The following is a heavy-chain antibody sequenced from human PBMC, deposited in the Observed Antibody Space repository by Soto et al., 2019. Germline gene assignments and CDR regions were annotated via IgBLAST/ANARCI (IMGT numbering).Heavy chain of an antibody. J-gene: IGHJ4*02. V-gene: IGHV3-53*01. CDR3: AIHITMDPLLVY. D-gene: IGHD3-10*01. CDR1: GFTVSSNY. CDR2: IYSGGST. Sequence: GGSLRLSCAASGFTVSSNYMSWVRQAPGKGLEWVSVIYSGGSTYYADSVKGRFTISRDNSKNTLYLQMNSLRAEDMAVYYCAIHITMDPLLVYWGQGTLVTVSS.